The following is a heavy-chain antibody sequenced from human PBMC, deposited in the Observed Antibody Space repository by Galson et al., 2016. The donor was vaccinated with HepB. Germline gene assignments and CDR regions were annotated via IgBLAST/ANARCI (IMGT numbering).Heavy chain of an antibody. CDR2: IYSDGRP. CDR3: ARDDYFRLGY. CDR1: GLIVSANY. Sequence: SLRLSCAASGLIVSANYLTWVRQAPGEGLEGVSVIYSDGRPYYSDSVRGRFTISRDNAKNTVYLQMNSLRVEDTAMYYCARDDYFRLGYWGQGTLVTVSS. V-gene: IGHV3-53*01. D-gene: IGHD3-16*01. J-gene: IGHJ4*02.